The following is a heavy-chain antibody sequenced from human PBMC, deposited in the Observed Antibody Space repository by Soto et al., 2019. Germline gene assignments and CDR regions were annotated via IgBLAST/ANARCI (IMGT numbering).Heavy chain of an antibody. V-gene: IGHV4-39*02. D-gene: IGHD3-10*01. CDR2: LFYGGTT. Sequence: QVQLQESGPGLVKPSETLSLTCTVSGGSISGYYWTWIRQPPGKGLEWVGSLFYGGTTDYNPSLKSRLTMSLDTSKNHFSLKLRSVTAADTAVYYCARLRGPAPVYWGQGTLVTASS. CDR1: GGSISGYY. CDR3: ARLRGPAPVY. J-gene: IGHJ4*02.